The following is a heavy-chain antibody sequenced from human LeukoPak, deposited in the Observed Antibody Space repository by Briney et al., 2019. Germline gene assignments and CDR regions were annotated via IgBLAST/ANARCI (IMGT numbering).Heavy chain of an antibody. J-gene: IGHJ4*02. CDR2: INHSGST. CDR3: AREDYYYDSSGYSRYFDY. D-gene: IGHD3-22*01. CDR1: GGSFSGYY. V-gene: IGHV4-34*01. Sequence: PSETLSLTCAVYGGSFSGYYWSWLRQPPGKGLEWIGEINHSGSTSYNPSLKSRVTISVDTSKNQFSLKLSSVTAADTAVYYCAREDYYYDSSGYSRYFDYWGQGTLVTVSS.